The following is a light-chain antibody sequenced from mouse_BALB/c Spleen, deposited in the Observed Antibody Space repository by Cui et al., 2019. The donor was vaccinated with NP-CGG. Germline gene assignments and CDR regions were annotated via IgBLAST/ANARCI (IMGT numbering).Light chain of an antibody. Sequence: QAVVTQESELTTSPGETVTLTCRSSTGAVTTSNYANWVQEKPDHLFTGLIGGTNYRAPGVPARFSGSLIGDKAALTITGAQTEDEAIYFCALWYSNHWVFGGGTKLTVL. J-gene: IGLJ1*01. CDR3: ALWYSNHWV. CDR2: GTN. V-gene: IGLV1*01. CDR1: TGAVTTSNY.